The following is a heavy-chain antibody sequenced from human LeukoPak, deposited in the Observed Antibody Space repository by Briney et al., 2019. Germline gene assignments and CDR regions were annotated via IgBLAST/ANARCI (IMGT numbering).Heavy chain of an antibody. Sequence: GASVKVSCKTSGYTFRGDYLYWVRQAPGQGLEWVGWINPNSGGINYAQKFLGRLTLTSDTSITTAYMELSRLRFDDTAVYYCARDRLDKIPELKHWGQGTLVTVSS. J-gene: IGHJ1*01. V-gene: IGHV1-2*02. CDR1: GYTFRGDY. CDR2: INPNSGGI. D-gene: IGHD1-1*01. CDR3: ARDRLDKIPELKH.